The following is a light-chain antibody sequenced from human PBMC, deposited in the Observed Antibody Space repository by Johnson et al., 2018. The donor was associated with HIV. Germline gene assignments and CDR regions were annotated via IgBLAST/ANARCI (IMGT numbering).Light chain of an antibody. J-gene: IGLJ1*01. CDR3: GTWDSSRRAV. V-gene: IGLV1-51*01. CDR1: SSNIGNNY. CDR2: DNN. Sequence: QLVLTQPPSVSAAPGQKVTISCSGSSSNIGNNYVSWYQQLPGTAPKLLIYDNNKRPSGIPDRLSGSKSGTSATLGITGLQTGDEADYYCGTWDSSRRAVFGTGTKVTVL.